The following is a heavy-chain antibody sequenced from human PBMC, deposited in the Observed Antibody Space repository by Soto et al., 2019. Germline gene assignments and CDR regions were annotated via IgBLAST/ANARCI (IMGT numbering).Heavy chain of an antibody. Sequence: EVQLVESGGGLIQPGGSLRLSCAASGFTVSSNYMSWVRQAPGKGLEWVSVIYSGGSTYYADSVKGRFTISRDNSKNTLYLQMNSLRAEDTAVYYCARDQGYDSSGYGLDYWGQGTLVTVSS. CDR3: ARDQGYDSSGYGLDY. V-gene: IGHV3-53*01. CDR2: IYSGGST. J-gene: IGHJ4*02. D-gene: IGHD3-22*01. CDR1: GFTVSSNY.